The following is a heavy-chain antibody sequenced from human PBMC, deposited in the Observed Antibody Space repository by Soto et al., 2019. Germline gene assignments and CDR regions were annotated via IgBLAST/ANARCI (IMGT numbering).Heavy chain of an antibody. Sequence: EVQLLESGGGLVQPGWSLRLSCAASGFTFSSYAMSWVRQAPGKGLAWVSAISGSGGSTYYADSVKGRFTISRDNSKNPLYLQMNSLRAEDTAVYYWAKIGPHYGSGITWDYWGQGTLVTVSS. CDR2: ISGSGGST. V-gene: IGHV3-23*01. D-gene: IGHD3-10*01. J-gene: IGHJ4*02. CDR3: AKIGPHYGSGITWDY. CDR1: GFTFSSYA.